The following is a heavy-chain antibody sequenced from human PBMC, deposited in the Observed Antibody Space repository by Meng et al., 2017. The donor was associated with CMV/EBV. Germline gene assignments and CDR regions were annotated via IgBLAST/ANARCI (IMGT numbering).Heavy chain of an antibody. D-gene: IGHD3-3*01. CDR3: TTGGITKNGMDV. CDR2: IKSKTDGGTT. Sequence: GGSLRLSCAASGFTFSNAWMSWVRQAPGKGLEWVDRIKSKTDGGTTDYAAPVKGRFTISRDDSKNTLYLQMNSLKTEDTAVYYCTTGGITKNGMDVWGQGTTVTVSS. CDR1: GFTFSNAW. J-gene: IGHJ6*02. V-gene: IGHV3-15*01.